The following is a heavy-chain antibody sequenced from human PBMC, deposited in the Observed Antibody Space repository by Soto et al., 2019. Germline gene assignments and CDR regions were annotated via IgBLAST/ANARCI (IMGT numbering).Heavy chain of an antibody. CDR1: GFTFSSYR. D-gene: IGHD5-12*01. J-gene: IGHJ6*03. CDR2: ISSSSSTI. CDR3: ARATEAYSGYAYIPYYYYYIDV. V-gene: IGHV3-48*01. Sequence: EVQLVESGGGLVQPGGSLRLSCAASGFTFSSYRMNWVRQAPGKGLEWVSYISSSSSTIYYADSVKGRFTISRDSAKNSLYLQMDSLRAEDLAVYFCARATEAYSGYAYIPYYYYYIDVWGKGTTVTVSS.